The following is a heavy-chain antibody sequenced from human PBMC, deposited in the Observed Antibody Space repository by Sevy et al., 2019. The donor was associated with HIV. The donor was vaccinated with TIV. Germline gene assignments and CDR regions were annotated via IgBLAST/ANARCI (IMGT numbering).Heavy chain of an antibody. CDR3: ARAGTGSHRAYFDY. CDR2: LYSGGST. V-gene: IGHV3-53*01. CDR1: EFTVSSSY. Sequence: GGSLRLSCAASEFTVSSSYMSWVRQAPGKGLEWVSILYSGGSTYYAASVKGRFAVSRDNSKNTLYLQMNSLRAEDTAVYYCARAGTGSHRAYFDYRGQGTLVTVSS. D-gene: IGHD1-26*01. J-gene: IGHJ4*02.